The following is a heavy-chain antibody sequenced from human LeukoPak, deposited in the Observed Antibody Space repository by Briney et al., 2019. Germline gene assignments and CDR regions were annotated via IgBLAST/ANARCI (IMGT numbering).Heavy chain of an antibody. D-gene: IGHD3-10*01. V-gene: IGHV3-66*01. J-gene: IGHJ4*02. CDR2: IYSGGNT. CDR3: ANHISLYYYGSGSYYNTPPFDY. CDR1: GFTFSSYS. Sequence: SGGSLRLSCAASGFTFSSYSMNWVRQAPGKGLEWVSIIYSGGNTYYADSVKGRFTISRDNFKNTLYLQMNGLRADDTAVYYCANHISLYYYGSGSYYNTPPFDYWGQGTLVTVSS.